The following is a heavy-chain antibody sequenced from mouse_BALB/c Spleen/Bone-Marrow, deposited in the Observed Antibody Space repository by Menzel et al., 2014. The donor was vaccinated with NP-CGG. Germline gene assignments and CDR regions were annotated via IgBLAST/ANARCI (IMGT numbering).Heavy chain of an antibody. J-gene: IGHJ2*01. CDR3: ARQGYYGKGDY. D-gene: IGHD2-1*01. CDR1: GFDFSRYW. V-gene: IGHV4-1*02. CDR2: INPDSSTI. Sequence: DVKLQESGGGLVQPGGSLKLSCAASGFDFSRYWMGWVRQAPGKGLEWIGEINPDSSTINYTPSLKDKFIISRDNAKNTLYLQMSKVRSEDTALYYCARQGYYGKGDYWGQGTTLTVSS.